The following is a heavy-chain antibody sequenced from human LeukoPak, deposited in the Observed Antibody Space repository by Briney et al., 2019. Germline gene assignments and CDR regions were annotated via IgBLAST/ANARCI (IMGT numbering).Heavy chain of an antibody. V-gene: IGHV3-21*01. CDR1: GFTINNYA. CDR2: ISSRSTYI. Sequence: KPGGSLRLSCAASGFTINNYAMNWVRQAPRKGLEWVSSISSRSTYIYYADSVEGRFTISRDNAKNSLFLQMNSLRAEDTAVYYCVRDKGLGWFDPWGQGTLVTVSS. J-gene: IGHJ5*02. D-gene: IGHD3/OR15-3a*01. CDR3: VRDKGLGWFDP.